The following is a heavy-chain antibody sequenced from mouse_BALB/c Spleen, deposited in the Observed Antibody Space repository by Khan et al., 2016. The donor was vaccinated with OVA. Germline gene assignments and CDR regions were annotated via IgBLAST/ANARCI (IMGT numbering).Heavy chain of an antibody. J-gene: IGHJ4*01. CDR3: ARANYYGYALDY. D-gene: IGHD1-1*01. CDR2: ISYSGST. CDR1: GYSITSNYA. Sequence: EGRRQGSGPGLVKPSQSLSLTFTVNGYSITSNYAWNWIRQFPGNKLEWMGYISYSGSTNYNPSLKSRLSITRDTSKNQFFLLLHSVTTEDSATYYCARANYYGYALDYWGQGTSVTVSS. V-gene: IGHV3-2*02.